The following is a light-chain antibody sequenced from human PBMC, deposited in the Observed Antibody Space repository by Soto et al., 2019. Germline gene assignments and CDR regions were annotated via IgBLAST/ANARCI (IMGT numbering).Light chain of an antibody. V-gene: IGKV3-15*01. CDR1: QSVSSN. J-gene: IGKJ2*01. CDR3: QQYNDWPPKQYT. Sequence: IVMTQSPATLSVSPGERATLSCRASQSVSSNLAWYQQKPGQAPRLLIYGASTRATGIPARFSGSGSGTDFTLTISSLQSEDFAVYYCQQYNDWPPKQYTFGQGTKLEIK. CDR2: GAS.